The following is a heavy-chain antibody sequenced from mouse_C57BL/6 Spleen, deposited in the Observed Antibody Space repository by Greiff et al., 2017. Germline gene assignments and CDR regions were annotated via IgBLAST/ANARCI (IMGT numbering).Heavy chain of an antibody. CDR2: IYPGDGDT. CDR1: GYAFSSSW. CDR3: ARENYSNPYYFDY. V-gene: IGHV1-82*01. D-gene: IGHD2-5*01. J-gene: IGHJ2*01. Sequence: VKLQESGPELVKPGASVKISCKASGYAFSSSWMNWVKQRPGKGLEWIGRIYPGDGDTNYNGKFKGKATLTADKSSSTAYMQLSSLTSEDSAVYFCARENYSNPYYFDYWGQGTTLTVSS.